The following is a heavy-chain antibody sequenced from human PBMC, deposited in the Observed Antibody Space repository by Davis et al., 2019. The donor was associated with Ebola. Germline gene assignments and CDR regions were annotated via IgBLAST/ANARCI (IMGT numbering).Heavy chain of an antibody. CDR3: ARTSILVVPWGAMDV. Sequence: GESLKISCTGSRNSFTNYWIGWVRQMPGKGLEWMGIIYPGDSDTKYSPSFHGHVTFSADKSINTAYLQWSSLQASDTAMYYCARTSILVVPWGAMDVWGKGTKVNVSA. CDR1: RNSFTNYW. V-gene: IGHV5-51*01. J-gene: IGHJ6*04. CDR2: IYPGDSDT. D-gene: IGHD2-2*01.